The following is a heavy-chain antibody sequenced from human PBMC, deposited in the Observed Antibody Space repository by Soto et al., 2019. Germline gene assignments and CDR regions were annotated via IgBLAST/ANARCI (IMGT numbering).Heavy chain of an antibody. CDR2: LAPFNGKT. D-gene: IGHD1-1*01. J-gene: IGHJ4*02. CDR1: GYVFNHYA. Sequence: VQLVQSGAEVKRPGASLKVSCKASGYVFNHYAINWVRQAPGQGLEWMGWLAPFNGKTSSLQKLQDRMTMTIDTAASTAYLELNSLTSDDTGVYFCAREGGSSTYYPLERDYWGQGTQVNVSS. V-gene: IGHV1-18*04. CDR3: AREGGSSTYYPLERDY.